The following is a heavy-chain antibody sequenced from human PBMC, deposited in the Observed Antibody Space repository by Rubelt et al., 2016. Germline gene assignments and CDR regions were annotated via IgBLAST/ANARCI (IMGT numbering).Heavy chain of an antibody. CDR2: IFHSGTN. D-gene: IGHD5-18*01. CDR3: ARGNTALVTLNY. V-gene: IGHV4-59*12. Sequence: QLQESGPGLVKPSETLSLTCTVSGGAISNDYWSWIRQPPGKGLEWIGYIFHSGTNSYTPSLEGRVTISIDTSKKQFSLKRNAVTAADTAGYYCARGNTALVTLNYWGQGTLVTVSS. J-gene: IGHJ4*02. CDR1: GGAISNDY.